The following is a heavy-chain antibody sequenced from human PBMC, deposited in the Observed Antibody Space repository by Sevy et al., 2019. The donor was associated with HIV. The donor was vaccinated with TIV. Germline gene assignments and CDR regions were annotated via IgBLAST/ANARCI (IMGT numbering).Heavy chain of an antibody. V-gene: IGHV3-30*02. CDR1: GFTFNNYG. J-gene: IGHJ3*02. CDR2: IRHDGSDE. D-gene: IGHD2-8*02. Sequence: GGSLRLSCAASGFTFNNYGMHWVRQAPGKGLEWATFIRHDGSDEYYTDSVKGRFTISRDNSKNTVYLQMDSLRAEDTAVYYCARDRKVLLVVYAIPFDVFDIWGQGTMVTVSS. CDR3: ARDRKVLLVVYAIPFDVFDI.